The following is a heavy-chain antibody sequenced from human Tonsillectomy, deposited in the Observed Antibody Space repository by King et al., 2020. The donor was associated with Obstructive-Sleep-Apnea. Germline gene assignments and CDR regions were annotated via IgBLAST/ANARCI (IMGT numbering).Heavy chain of an antibody. Sequence: VQLVESGAEVKKPGESLKISCKGSGYSFTSYWIGWVRQIPGKGLEWMGIIYCGDSDTRYSPSFQGQVTISADKSISTAYLQWSSLKASDTAMYYCARPNPGWGDGFDIWGQGTMVTVSS. V-gene: IGHV5-51*01. CDR1: GYSFTSYW. J-gene: IGHJ3*02. CDR2: IYCGDSDT. CDR3: ARPNPGWGDGFDI. D-gene: IGHD6-19*01.